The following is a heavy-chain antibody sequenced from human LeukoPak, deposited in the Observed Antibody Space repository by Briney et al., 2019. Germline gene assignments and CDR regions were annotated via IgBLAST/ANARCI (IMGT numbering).Heavy chain of an antibody. D-gene: IGHD6-13*01. V-gene: IGHV4-38-2*02. CDR3: ARAGTVLSP. Sequence: SETLSLTCTVSGYSISSGYYWGWIRQPPGKGLEWIGSIYHSGSTYYNPSLKSRVTISVDRSKNQFSLKLSSVTAADTAVYYCARAGTVLSPWGQGTLVTVSS. CDR1: GYSISSGYY. CDR2: IYHSGST. J-gene: IGHJ5*02.